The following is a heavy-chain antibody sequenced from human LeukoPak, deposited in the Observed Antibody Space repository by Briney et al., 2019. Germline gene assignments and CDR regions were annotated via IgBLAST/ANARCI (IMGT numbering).Heavy chain of an antibody. D-gene: IGHD2-15*01. V-gene: IGHV3-7*01. CDR1: GFTLTTYW. J-gene: IGHJ4*02. Sequence: TGGSLRLSCPASGFTLTTYWMTWVRQAPGKGLEWVANIRQDGSEKSYVDSVKGRFIISRDTAKNSLYLQMNSLRVEDTAVYYCARRSCSGGSCYPIVDHWGQGTLVTVSS. CDR2: IRQDGSEK. CDR3: ARRSCSGGSCYPIVDH.